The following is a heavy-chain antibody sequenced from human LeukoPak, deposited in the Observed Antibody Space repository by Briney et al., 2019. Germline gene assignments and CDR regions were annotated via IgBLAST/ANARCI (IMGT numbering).Heavy chain of an antibody. CDR2: ISGGGGGTT. J-gene: IGHJ4*02. CDR1: GFTFSNYA. Sequence: PGGSLRLSCAASGFTFSNYAMSWVRQAPGKGLEWVSGISGGGGGTTSYADSVKGRFTISRDNSKNTLFLQMNSLRADDTGVYYCAKDPPYEWGQGTLVTVSS. CDR3: AKDPPYE. V-gene: IGHV3-23*01. D-gene: IGHD3-22*01.